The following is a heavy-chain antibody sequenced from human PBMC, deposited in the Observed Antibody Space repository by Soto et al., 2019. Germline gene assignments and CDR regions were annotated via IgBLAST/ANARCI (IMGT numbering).Heavy chain of an antibody. CDR1: GGSFSGYY. D-gene: IGHD6-13*01. V-gene: IGHV4-34*01. CDR2: INHSGST. Sequence: QVQLQQWGAGLLKPSETLSLTCAVYGGSFSGYYWSWIRQPPGKGLEWIGEINHSGSTNYNPSLKSRVTISVDTSKNQFSLTLSSVTAADKAVYYCARGLPAATKNAFDIWGQGTMVTVSS. CDR3: ARGLPAATKNAFDI. J-gene: IGHJ3*02.